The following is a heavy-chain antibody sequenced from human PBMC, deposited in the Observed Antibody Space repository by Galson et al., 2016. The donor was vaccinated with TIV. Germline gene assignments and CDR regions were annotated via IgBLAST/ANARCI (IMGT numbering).Heavy chain of an antibody. D-gene: IGHD1-1*01. J-gene: IGHJ4*02. Sequence: SLRLSCAASGFSFRSCWMSWVRQAPGKGLQWVANIKEDGSEIYYVDSVKGRFTISRDNAKNSLYLQMSSLRAEDTAMYYCSRDLTTGDPGYDYWGQGTLVTVSS. CDR3: SRDLTTGDPGYDY. CDR1: GFSFRSCW. CDR2: IKEDGSEI. V-gene: IGHV3-7*01.